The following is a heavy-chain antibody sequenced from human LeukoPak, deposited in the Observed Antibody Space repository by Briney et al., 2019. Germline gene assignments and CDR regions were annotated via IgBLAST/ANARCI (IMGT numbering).Heavy chain of an antibody. V-gene: IGHV4-34*01. CDR2: INHSGST. J-gene: IGHJ3*02. CDR3: AREPPYYASENFIDAFDI. D-gene: IGHD3-10*01. CDR1: GGSFSGYY. Sequence: PSETLSLTCAVYGGSFSGYYWSWIRQPPGKGLEWIGEINHSGSTNYNPSLKSRVTISVDTSKNQFSLKVRSVTAADTAVYYCAREPPYYASENFIDAFDIWGQGTKVTVSS.